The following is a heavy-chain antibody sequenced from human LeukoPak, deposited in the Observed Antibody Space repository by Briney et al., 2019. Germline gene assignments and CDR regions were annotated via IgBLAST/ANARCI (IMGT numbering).Heavy chain of an antibody. D-gene: IGHD5-12*01. CDR1: GGSFSGYY. J-gene: IGHJ4*02. V-gene: IGHV4-34*01. Sequence: PSETLSLTCADYGGSFSGYYWSWIRQPPGKGLEWIGEINHSGSTNYNPSLKSRVTISVDTSKNQFSLKLSSVTAADTAVYYCARGLRRWLRDPFDYWGQGTLVTVSS. CDR3: ARGLRRWLRDPFDY. CDR2: INHSGST.